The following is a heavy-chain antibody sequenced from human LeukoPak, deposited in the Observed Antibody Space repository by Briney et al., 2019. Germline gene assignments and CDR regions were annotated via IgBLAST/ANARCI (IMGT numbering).Heavy chain of an antibody. CDR2: INHSGST. D-gene: IGHD3-16*02. Sequence: SETLSLTCAVYGGSFSGYYWSWIRQPPGKGLEWIGEINHSGSTNYNPSLKSRVTVSVDRSKNQFSLKLSSVTAADTAVYYCARELDYVWGSYRSTGDYFDYWGQGTLVTVSS. V-gene: IGHV4-34*01. J-gene: IGHJ4*02. CDR1: GGSFSGYY. CDR3: ARELDYVWGSYRSTGDYFDY.